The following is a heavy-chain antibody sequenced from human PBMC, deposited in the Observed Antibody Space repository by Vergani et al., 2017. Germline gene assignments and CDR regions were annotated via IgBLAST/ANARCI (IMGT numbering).Heavy chain of an antibody. CDR1: GFTFSSYS. J-gene: IGHJ3*02. V-gene: IGHV3-21*01. CDR3: ARGVNYYDSSGYYHAFDI. CDR2: ISSSSSTI. Sequence: VQLVESGGGLVKPGGSLRLSCAASGFTFSSYSMNWVRQAPGKGLEWVSSISSSSSTIYYADSVKGRFTISRDNAKNSLYLQMNSLRAEDTAVYYCARGVNYYDSSGYYHAFDIWGQGTMVTVSS. D-gene: IGHD3-22*01.